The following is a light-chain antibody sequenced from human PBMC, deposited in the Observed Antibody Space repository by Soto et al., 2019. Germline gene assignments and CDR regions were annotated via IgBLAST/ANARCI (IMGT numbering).Light chain of an antibody. J-gene: IGKJ2*01. CDR2: DAS. CDR1: QDISNY. CDR3: QQYDNFPLT. Sequence: DIQMTQSPSSLSASVGDRVTITCQASQDISNYLNWSQQKVGKAPKLLIYDASHLETGVPSRFNGSGYWTDFTFTVSSLQPGDIATYYCQQYDNFPLTFGQGTKLQI. V-gene: IGKV1-33*01.